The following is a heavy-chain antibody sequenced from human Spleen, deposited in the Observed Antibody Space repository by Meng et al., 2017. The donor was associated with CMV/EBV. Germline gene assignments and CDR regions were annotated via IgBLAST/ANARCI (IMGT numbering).Heavy chain of an antibody. CDR3: TRGHIVVVFDPFDI. Sequence: GESLKISCAASGFTFSSDWMHWVRQAPGKGLVWVSRINSDGSTTSYADSVKGRFTISRDNAQNTLYLQMNRLRAEDTAVYFCTRGHIVVVFDPFDIWGQGTTVTVSS. V-gene: IGHV3-74*01. CDR2: INSDGSTT. CDR1: GFTFSSDW. J-gene: IGHJ3*02. D-gene: IGHD2-21*01.